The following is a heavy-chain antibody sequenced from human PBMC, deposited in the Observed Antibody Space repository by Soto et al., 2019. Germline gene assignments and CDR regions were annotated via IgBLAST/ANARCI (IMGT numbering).Heavy chain of an antibody. V-gene: IGHV3-74*01. CDR3: ARFGTYYESSGYLY. J-gene: IGHJ4*02. CDR2: INSDGSST. Sequence: GGSLRLSCAASGFTFSSNWMHWVRQAPGKGLVWVSRINSDGSSTSYADSGKGRFIISRDNAKNTLYLQMNSLRAEDTAVYYCARFGTYYESSGYLYWGLGTLVTVSS. D-gene: IGHD3-22*01. CDR1: GFTFSSNW.